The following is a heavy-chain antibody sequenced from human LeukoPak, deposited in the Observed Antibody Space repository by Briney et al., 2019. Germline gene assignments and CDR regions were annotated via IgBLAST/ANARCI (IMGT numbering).Heavy chain of an antibody. CDR2: IYTSGST. D-gene: IGHD3-10*01. CDR3: ARGHKLLWFGGHGMDV. Sequence: SETLSLTCTVSGGSISSYYWSWIRQPAGKGLEWIGRIYTSGSTNYNPSLKSRVTMSVDTSKNQFSLKLSSVTAADTAVYYCARGHKLLWFGGHGMDVWGKGTTVTVSS. J-gene: IGHJ6*04. V-gene: IGHV4-4*07. CDR1: GGSISSYY.